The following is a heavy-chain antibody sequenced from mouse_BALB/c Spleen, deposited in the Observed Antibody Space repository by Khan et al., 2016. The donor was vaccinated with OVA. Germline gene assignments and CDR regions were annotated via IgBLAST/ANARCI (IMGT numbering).Heavy chain of an antibody. V-gene: IGHV2-6-1*01. CDR2: IWSDGST. CDR3: ARQPYFHYYIMDY. J-gene: IGHJ4*01. CDR1: GFSFTNYG. Sequence: VQLQESGPGLVAPSQSLSITCTISGFSFTNYGIHWVRQPPGKGLEWLVVIWSDGSTSYNSALKSRLSISRDNSKSQVFLKMNSLQTDDTAMYYYARQPYFHYYIMDYWGQGTSVIVSS. D-gene: IGHD2-10*01.